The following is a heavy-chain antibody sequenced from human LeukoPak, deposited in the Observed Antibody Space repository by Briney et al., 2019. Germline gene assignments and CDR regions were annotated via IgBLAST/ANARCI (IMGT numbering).Heavy chain of an antibody. V-gene: IGHV1-69*13. CDR1: GGTFSSYA. Sequence: SVKVSCKASGGTFSSYAISWVRQAPGQGLEWMGGIIPIFGTANYAQKFQGRVTITADESTGTAYMELSSLRSEDTAVYYCAREGFAVTSYYYYYGMDVWGQGTTVTVSS. CDR2: IIPIFGTA. CDR3: AREGFAVTSYYYYYGMDV. D-gene: IGHD4-17*01. J-gene: IGHJ6*02.